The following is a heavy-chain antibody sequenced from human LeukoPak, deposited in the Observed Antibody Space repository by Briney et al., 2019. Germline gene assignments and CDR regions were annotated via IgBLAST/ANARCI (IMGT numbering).Heavy chain of an antibody. CDR2: SNPNSGAT. Sequence: ASVKVSCKASGYIFTGYYMHWARQAPGQGLEWMGWSNPNSGATNYAQKFQGRVSMTSDTSISSVCMELSRLTSDDTAVYYCAREMSSSEAFDIWGQGTMVTVS. CDR1: GYIFTGYY. CDR3: AREMSSSEAFDI. V-gene: IGHV1-2*02. J-gene: IGHJ3*02. D-gene: IGHD2-2*01.